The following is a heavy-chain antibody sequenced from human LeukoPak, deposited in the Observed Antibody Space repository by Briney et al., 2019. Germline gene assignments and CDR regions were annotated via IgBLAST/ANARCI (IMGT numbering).Heavy chain of an antibody. CDR3: ARDSDQYQLLSLDY. D-gene: IGHD2-2*01. J-gene: IGHJ4*02. CDR2: ISSSGSTI. V-gene: IGHV3-48*03. CDR1: GFTFSSYE. Sequence: GGPLRLSCAASGFTFSSYEMNWVRQAPGKGLEWVSYISSSGSTIYYADSVKGRFTISRDNAKNSLYLQMNSLRAEDTAVYYCARDSDQYQLLSLDYWGQGTLVTVSS.